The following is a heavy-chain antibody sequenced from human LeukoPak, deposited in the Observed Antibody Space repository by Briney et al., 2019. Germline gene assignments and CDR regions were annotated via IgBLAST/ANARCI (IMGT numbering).Heavy chain of an antibody. D-gene: IGHD3-22*01. Sequence: SETLSLTCAVYGGSFSGYYWSWIRQPPGKGLEWIGEINHSGSTNYNPSLKSRVTISVDTSKNQFSLKLSSVTAADTAVYYCATDSSGYQSYWGQGTLVTVSS. CDR1: GGSFSGYY. J-gene: IGHJ4*02. CDR3: ATDSSGYQSY. V-gene: IGHV4-34*01. CDR2: INHSGST.